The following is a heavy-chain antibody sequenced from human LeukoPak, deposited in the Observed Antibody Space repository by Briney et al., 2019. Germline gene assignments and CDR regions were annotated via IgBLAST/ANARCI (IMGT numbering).Heavy chain of an antibody. CDR2: IYYSGST. CDR3: AGLIRPGWFDP. J-gene: IGHJ5*02. V-gene: IGHV4-39*01. Sequence: GSLRLSCAASGFTFSTFYMTWVRQAPGKGLEWIANIYYSGSTYYNPSLKSRVTISVDTSKNQFSLKLSSVTAADTAVYYCAGLIRPGWFDPWGQGTLVTVSS. D-gene: IGHD1-14*01. CDR1: GFTFSTFY.